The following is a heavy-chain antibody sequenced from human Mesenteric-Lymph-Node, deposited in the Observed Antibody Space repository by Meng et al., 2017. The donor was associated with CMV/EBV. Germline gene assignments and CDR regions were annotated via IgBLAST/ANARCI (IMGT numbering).Heavy chain of an antibody. Sequence: GESLKISCAASGFTFSTYSMHWVRQAPGKGLEWLAIISYDGSNKYYADSMKGRFTISRDNSKNTLYVQMNSLRPEDTALYYCAREANGDYHFAYWGQGALVTVSS. CDR1: GFTFSTYS. CDR2: ISYDGSNK. D-gene: IGHD4-17*01. V-gene: IGHV3-30-3*01. J-gene: IGHJ4*02. CDR3: AREANGDYHFAY.